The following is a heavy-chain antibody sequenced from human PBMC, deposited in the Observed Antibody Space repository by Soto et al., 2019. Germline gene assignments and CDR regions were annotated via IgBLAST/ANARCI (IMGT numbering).Heavy chain of an antibody. Sequence: QLQLQESGPGLVKPSETLSLTCNVSGGSIDRSNYYWDWLRQPPGKGLEWIGTTYYNGNAYYNPSLIGRVAMSVDTSKNQFSLKLVSVTAADTAVYYCARHFVAVVIKGWGYWGQGTLVTVSS. J-gene: IGHJ4*02. CDR3: ARHFVAVVIKGWGY. CDR1: GGSIDRSNYY. CDR2: TYYNGNA. V-gene: IGHV4-39*01. D-gene: IGHD3-10*01.